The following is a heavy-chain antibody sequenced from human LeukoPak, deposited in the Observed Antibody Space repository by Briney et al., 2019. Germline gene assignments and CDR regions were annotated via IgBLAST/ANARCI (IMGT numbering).Heavy chain of an antibody. CDR1: GYTFTNYG. CDR3: ARSGLGTITAGPFNY. D-gene: IGHD5-24*01. Sequence: ASVKVSCKASGYTFTNYGITWLRRAPGQGLEWMGWISGYQGSTKYAQNFQGRVTMTIDTSTSTAYMDLRSLISDDTAIYFCARSGLGTITAGPFNYWGQGTLVAVSS. CDR2: ISGYQGST. V-gene: IGHV1-18*01. J-gene: IGHJ4*02.